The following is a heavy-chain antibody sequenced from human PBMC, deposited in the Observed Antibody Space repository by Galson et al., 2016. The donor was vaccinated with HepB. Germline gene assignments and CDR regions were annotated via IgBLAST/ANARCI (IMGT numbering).Heavy chain of an antibody. J-gene: IGHJ4*02. V-gene: IGHV3-33*08. Sequence: SLRLSCAASGLSFSSHDMHWVRQVPVKGLEWVAVIHYDGIATFYADSVKGRFTISRDTSTNTLYLQMNSLTAEDTAVYYCARWAWYGSIETGYWGQGTLVTVSS. CDR2: IHYDGIAT. D-gene: IGHD3-10*01. CDR1: GLSFSSHD. CDR3: ARWAWYGSIETGY.